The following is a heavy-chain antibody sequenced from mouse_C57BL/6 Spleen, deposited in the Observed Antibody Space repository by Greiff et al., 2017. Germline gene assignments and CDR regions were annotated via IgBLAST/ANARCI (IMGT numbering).Heavy chain of an antibody. CDR3: AKNPNWDALYAMDY. Sequence: VQLKESGPGLVQPSQSLSITCTVSGFSLTSYGVHWVRQSPGKGLEWLGVIWRGGSTDYNAAFMSRLSITKDNSKSQVFFKMNSLQADDTAIYYCAKNPNWDALYAMDYWGQGTSVTVSS. CDR1: GFSLTSYG. D-gene: IGHD4-1*01. V-gene: IGHV2-5*01. CDR2: IWRGGST. J-gene: IGHJ4*01.